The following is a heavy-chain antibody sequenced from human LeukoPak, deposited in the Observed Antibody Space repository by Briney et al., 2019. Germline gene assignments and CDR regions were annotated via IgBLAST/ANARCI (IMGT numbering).Heavy chain of an antibody. Sequence: PSETLSLTCTVSGDSISNSYYWGWIRQPQGKGLEWIGSIYYTGSTYYNPSLTSRVTISVDTSKNQFSLKLSSVTAADTAVYYCATLTTGWQLAWFDPWGQGSLVTVSS. J-gene: IGHJ5*02. D-gene: IGHD1-1*01. CDR1: GDSISNSYY. CDR3: ATLTTGWQLAWFDP. CDR2: IYYTGST. V-gene: IGHV4-39*01.